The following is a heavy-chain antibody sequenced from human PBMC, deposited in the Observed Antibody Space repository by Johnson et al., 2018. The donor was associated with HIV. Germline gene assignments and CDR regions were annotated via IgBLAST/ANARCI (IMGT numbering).Heavy chain of an antibody. Sequence: QVQLVESGGGVVQPGRSLRLSCAASGFTFSSYAMHWVRQAPGKGLEWVAFIRYDGSNKYYADSVKGRFTISRDNSKNTLYLQMNSLRAEDTAGYYWAKDRWVGVGDAFDIWGQGTMVTVSS. CDR3: AKDRWVGVGDAFDI. D-gene: IGHD2-15*01. J-gene: IGHJ3*02. CDR1: GFTFSSYA. CDR2: IRYDGSNK. V-gene: IGHV3-30*02.